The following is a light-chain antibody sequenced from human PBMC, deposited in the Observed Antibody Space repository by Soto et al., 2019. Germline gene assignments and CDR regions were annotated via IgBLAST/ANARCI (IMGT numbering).Light chain of an antibody. CDR3: QQYYSNPELT. Sequence: DIVMTQSPDSLAVSLGERATLNCKSSQSVLYSSNNKNYLAWFQQKPGQPPRLLIYWASTRESGVPDRFSGSGSGTDFTLTISSLQSEDVAVYYCQQYYSNPELTFGGGTKVDIK. J-gene: IGKJ4*01. CDR2: WAS. CDR1: QSVLYSSNNKNY. V-gene: IGKV4-1*01.